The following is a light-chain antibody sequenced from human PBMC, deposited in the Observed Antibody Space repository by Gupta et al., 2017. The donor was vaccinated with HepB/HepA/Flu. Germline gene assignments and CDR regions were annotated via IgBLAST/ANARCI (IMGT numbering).Light chain of an antibody. CDR1: QGISNF. J-gene: IGKJ5*01. Sequence: DIHLTQSPSLLSASVGDRVTITCRASQGISNFLAWYQQKPGKAPKLLIHTASTLRSVVPSRFSGSGSWREFSLTISSLQPEDFATFYCRLLNSYPQTFGPGTRLEIK. CDR3: RLLNSYPQT. CDR2: TAS. V-gene: IGKV1-9*01.